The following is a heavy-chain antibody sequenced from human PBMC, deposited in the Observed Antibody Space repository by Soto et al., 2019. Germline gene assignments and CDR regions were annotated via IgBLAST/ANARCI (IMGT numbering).Heavy chain of an antibody. Sequence: PSETLSLTCAVYGGSFSGYYWSWIRQPPGKGLEWIGEINHSGSTNYNPSLKSRVTISVDTSKNQFSLKLSSVTAADTAVYYCASSGYSYGYYGMDVWGQGTTVTVSS. CDR2: INHSGST. CDR1: GGSFSGYY. J-gene: IGHJ6*02. D-gene: IGHD5-18*01. V-gene: IGHV4-34*01. CDR3: ASSGYSYGYYGMDV.